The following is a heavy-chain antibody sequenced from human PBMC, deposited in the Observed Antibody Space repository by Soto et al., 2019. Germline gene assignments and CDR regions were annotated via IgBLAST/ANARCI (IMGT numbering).Heavy chain of an antibody. CDR1: GFTFSSYA. D-gene: IGHD2-15*01. CDR2: ISGSGGST. J-gene: IGHJ4*02. V-gene: IGHV3-23*01. Sequence: GGSLRLSCAASGFTFSSYAMSWVRQAPGKGLEWVSAISGSGGSTYYADSVKGRFTISRDNSKNTLYLQMNSLRAEDTAVYYCANTRGYCSGGSCYFDYWGQGTLVTVSS. CDR3: ANTRGYCSGGSCYFDY.